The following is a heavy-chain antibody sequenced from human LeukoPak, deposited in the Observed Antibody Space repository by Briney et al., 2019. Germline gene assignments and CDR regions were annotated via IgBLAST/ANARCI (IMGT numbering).Heavy chain of an antibody. J-gene: IGHJ6*02. V-gene: IGHV3-23*01. CDR2: ISGSGGST. Sequence: GGSLRLSCAASGFTFSSYAMSWVRQAPGKGLEWVSAISGSGGSTYYADSVKGRFTISRDNSKNTPYLQMNSLRAEDTAVYYCSTTGGLQYYYYGMDVWGQGTTVTVSS. CDR1: GFTFSSYA. CDR3: STTGGLQYYYYGMDV. D-gene: IGHD1-26*01.